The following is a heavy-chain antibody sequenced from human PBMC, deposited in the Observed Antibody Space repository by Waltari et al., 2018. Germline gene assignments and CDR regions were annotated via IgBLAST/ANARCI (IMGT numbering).Heavy chain of an antibody. CDR1: GYTFNGNY. Sequence: QVQLVQSGAEVQKPGASVKVSCKASGYTFNGNYMHWVRQAPGQGLEWMGWINPNSSGTIYAQKLQGRVTMTRDTSISTAYMELSRLRSDDTAVYYCARAHQVLTDAFDIWGQGTLVTVSS. CDR3: ARAHQVLTDAFDI. J-gene: IGHJ3*02. V-gene: IGHV1-2*02. CDR2: INPNSSGT.